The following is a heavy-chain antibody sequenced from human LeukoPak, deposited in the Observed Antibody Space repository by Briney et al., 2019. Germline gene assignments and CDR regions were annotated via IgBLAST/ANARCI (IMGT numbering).Heavy chain of an antibody. CDR2: INPSGCST. CDR1: GYTFTSYY. J-gene: IGHJ4*02. D-gene: IGHD6-19*01. V-gene: IGHV1-46*01. CDR3: ARVPNEAGVDY. Sequence: GASVKVSCKASGYTFTSYYMHWVRQAPGQGLEWMGIINPSGCSTSYAQKFQGRVTMTRDTSTSTVYMELSSLRSEDTAVYYCARVPNEAGVDYWGQGTLVTVSS.